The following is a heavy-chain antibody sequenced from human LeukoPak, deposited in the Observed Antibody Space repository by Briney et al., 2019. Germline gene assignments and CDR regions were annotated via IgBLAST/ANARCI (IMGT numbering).Heavy chain of an antibody. CDR1: GYTFTSYY. CDR3: AREQVTMIVVANWFDP. Sequence: ASVKVSCKASGYTFTSYYMHWVRQAPGQGLEWMGIINPSGGSTSYAQKFQGRVTMTRDTSTSTVYMELNSLRAEDTAVYYCAREQVTMIVVANWFDPWGQGTLVTVSS. V-gene: IGHV1-46*01. J-gene: IGHJ5*02. CDR2: INPSGGST. D-gene: IGHD3-22*01.